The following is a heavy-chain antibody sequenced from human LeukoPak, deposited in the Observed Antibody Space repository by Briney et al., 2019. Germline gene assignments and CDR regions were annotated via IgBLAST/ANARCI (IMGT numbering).Heavy chain of an antibody. J-gene: IGHJ4*02. CDR1: EFTFSNYW. Sequence: GGSLRLSCAASEFTFSNYWIHWVRQAPGKGLVWVSRINSDGSGTNYADSVKGRFTISRDNSNNTLYLQMKSLRAEDTAVYYCAREVGPGNSDRYFDYWGQGTLVTVSS. V-gene: IGHV3-74*01. CDR3: AREVGPGNSDRYFDY. D-gene: IGHD3-10*01. CDR2: INSDGSGT.